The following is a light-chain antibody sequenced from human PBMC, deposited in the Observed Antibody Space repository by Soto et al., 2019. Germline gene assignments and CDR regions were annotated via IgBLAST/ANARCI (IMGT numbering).Light chain of an antibody. CDR2: EVS. CDR3: SSYTSGSTWV. CDR1: SSDVGAYNY. J-gene: IGLJ3*02. Sequence: QSVLTQPASVSGSPGQSITISCTGTSSDVGAYNYVSWYQQHPGKAPKLMLYEVSNRPSGVSNRFSGSKSGNTASLTISGLQAEDEGDYYCSSYTSGSTWVFGGGTKVTVL. V-gene: IGLV2-14*01.